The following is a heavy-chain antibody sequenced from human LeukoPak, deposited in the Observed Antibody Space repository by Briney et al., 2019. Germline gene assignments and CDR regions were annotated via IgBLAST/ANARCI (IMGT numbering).Heavy chain of an antibody. CDR3: AKSWRPRRWPDSFDP. J-gene: IGHJ5*02. Sequence: AETLSLTCTVSGGSISSYYWSWIRQPPGKGLEWIGYIYNSGSTNHNPSLRSRVTISVDTSKNQFSLKLSSVTAADTAVYYCAKSWRPRRWPDSFDPWGQGTLVTVSS. CDR2: IYNSGST. D-gene: IGHD5-24*01. V-gene: IGHV4-59*01. CDR1: GGSISSYY.